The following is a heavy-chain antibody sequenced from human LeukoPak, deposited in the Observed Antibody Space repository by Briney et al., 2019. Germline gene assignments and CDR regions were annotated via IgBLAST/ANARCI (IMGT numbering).Heavy chain of an antibody. D-gene: IGHD2-2*01. J-gene: IGHJ3*02. CDR2: INPNSGGT. V-gene: IGHV1-2*02. CDR3: ARADCSSTSCHGPYAFDI. Sequence: ASVKVSCKASGYTFTGYYMHWVRQAPGQGLEWMGWINPNSGGTNYAQKFQGRVTVTRDTSISTAYMELSRLRSDDMAVYYCARADCSSTSCHGPYAFDIWGQGTMVTVSS. CDR1: GYTFTGYY.